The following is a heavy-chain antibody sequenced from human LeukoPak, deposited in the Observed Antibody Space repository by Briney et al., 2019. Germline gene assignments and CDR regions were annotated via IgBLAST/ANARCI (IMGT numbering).Heavy chain of an antibody. J-gene: IGHJ4*02. Sequence: GASVKVSCKASGYTFTSYGISWVRQAPGRGLEWMAWISAHNGNTNYAQNLRDRVTLTTDTSTSTVYMELRSLRADDTAVYYCASCKTSCSSTSCYDPFDYWGQGTLVTVSS. CDR1: GYTFTSYG. V-gene: IGHV1-18*01. CDR2: ISAHNGNT. CDR3: ASCKTSCSSTSCYDPFDY. D-gene: IGHD2-2*01.